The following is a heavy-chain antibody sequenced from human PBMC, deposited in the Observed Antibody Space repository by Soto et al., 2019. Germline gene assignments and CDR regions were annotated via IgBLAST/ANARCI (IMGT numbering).Heavy chain of an antibody. CDR1: GGSFSCYY. V-gene: IGHV4-34*01. Sequence: SETLSLTCAVYGGSFSCYYWSWIRQPPGKGLEWIGEINHSGSTNYNPSLKSRVTISVDTSKNQFSLKLSSVTAADTAVYYCARGRGYYSNNWFDPWGQGTLVTVSS. CDR2: INHSGST. CDR3: ARGRGYYSNNWFDP. D-gene: IGHD3-22*01. J-gene: IGHJ5*02.